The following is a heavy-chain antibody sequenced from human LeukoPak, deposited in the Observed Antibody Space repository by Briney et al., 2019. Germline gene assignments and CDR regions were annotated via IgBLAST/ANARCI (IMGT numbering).Heavy chain of an antibody. D-gene: IGHD3-10*01. CDR3: ARLGYGSGSYYKRDFDY. J-gene: IGHJ4*02. Sequence: SETLSLTCTVSGGSISSSSYYWGWIRQPPGKGLEWIVSIYYSGSTYYNPSLKSRVTISVDTSKNQFSLKLSSVTAADTAVYYCARLGYGSGSYYKRDFDYWGQGTLVTVSS. CDR1: GGSISSSSYY. CDR2: IYYSGST. V-gene: IGHV4-39*01.